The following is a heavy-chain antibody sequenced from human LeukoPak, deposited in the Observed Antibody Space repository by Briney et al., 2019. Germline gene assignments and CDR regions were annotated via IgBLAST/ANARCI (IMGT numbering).Heavy chain of an antibody. CDR1: GGSISSSSSY. J-gene: IGHJ3*02. Sequence: SETLSLTCTVSGGSISSSSSYWGWIRQPPGKGLEWIGNIYYSGSTSYNPSLKSRVTISVDTSKNQFSLKLSSVTAADTAVYYCARDRRRELLHAFDIWGQGTMVTVSS. D-gene: IGHD1-26*01. CDR3: ARDRRRELLHAFDI. CDR2: IYYSGST. V-gene: IGHV4-39*02.